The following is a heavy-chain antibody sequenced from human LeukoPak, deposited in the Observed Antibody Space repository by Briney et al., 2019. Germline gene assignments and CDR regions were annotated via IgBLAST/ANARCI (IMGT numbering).Heavy chain of an antibody. CDR3: ARDNWNDDAFDI. V-gene: IGHV4-4*07. D-gene: IGHD1-1*01. CDR2: IYTSGST. CDR1: GGSISSYY. J-gene: IGHJ3*02. Sequence: SETLSLACTVSGGSISSYYWSWIRQPAGKGLEWIGRIYTSGSTNYNPSLKSRVTISVDKSKNQFSLKLSSVTAADTAVYYCARDNWNDDAFDIWGQGTMVTVSS.